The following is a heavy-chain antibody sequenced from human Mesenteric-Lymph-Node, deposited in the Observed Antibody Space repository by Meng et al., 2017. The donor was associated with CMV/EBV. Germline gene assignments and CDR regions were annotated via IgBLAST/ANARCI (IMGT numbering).Heavy chain of an antibody. CDR3: ARYYYGSDNENY. CDR1: GGTFTSYT. J-gene: IGHJ4*02. D-gene: IGHD3-10*01. V-gene: IGHV1-69*02. Sequence: SVKVSCKASGGTFTSYTISWVRQAPGQGLEWMGRIIPILGLANYAQKFQGRVTITADKSSNTAYMELNSLRSDDTAVYYCARYYYGSDNENYWGQGTLVTVSS. CDR2: IIPILGLA.